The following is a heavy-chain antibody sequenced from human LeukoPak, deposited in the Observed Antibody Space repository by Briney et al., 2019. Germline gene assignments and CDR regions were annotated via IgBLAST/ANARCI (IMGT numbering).Heavy chain of an antibody. Sequence: GGSLRLSRAASGFTFSSYSMNWVRQAPGKGLEWVSSISSSGSYIYYADSLKGRFTISRDNAENSLYLQMNSLRAEDTAVYFCARDRATPGWGNWYFDLWGRGTLVTVSS. CDR3: ARDRATPGWGNWYFDL. V-gene: IGHV3-21*01. D-gene: IGHD6-19*01. CDR1: GFTFSSYS. J-gene: IGHJ2*01. CDR2: ISSSGSYI.